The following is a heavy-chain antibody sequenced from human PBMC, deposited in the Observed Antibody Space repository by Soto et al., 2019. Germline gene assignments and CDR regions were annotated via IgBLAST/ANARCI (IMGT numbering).Heavy chain of an antibody. CDR1: GGSFSGYY. J-gene: IGHJ6*03. V-gene: IGHV4-34*01. CDR2: INHSGST. D-gene: IGHD2-2*02. Sequence: SGTLSLTCAVYGGSFSGYYWSWFRQPPGKGLGWIGEINHSGSTNYNPSLKSRVTISVDTSKNQFSLKLSSVTAADTAVYYCARLSILYCSSTSCYTTYYYYYYMDVWGKGTTVTVSS. CDR3: ARLSILYCSSTSCYTTYYYYYYMDV.